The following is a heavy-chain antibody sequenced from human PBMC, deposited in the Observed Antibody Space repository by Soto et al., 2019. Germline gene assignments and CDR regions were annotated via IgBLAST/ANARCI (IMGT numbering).Heavy chain of an antibody. V-gene: IGHV4-30-2*01. Sequence: KPSETLSLTCAVSGGSISGGGFSWSWIRQPPGKGLEWIGYILHTGGTQYNPSLKSRVSMPVDKSKNQFSLHLTSVTAADTAVYYCARLQFGEGFDYWGQGALVTVSS. J-gene: IGHJ4*02. D-gene: IGHD3-10*01. CDR3: ARLQFGEGFDY. CDR2: ILHTGGT. CDR1: GGSISGGGFS.